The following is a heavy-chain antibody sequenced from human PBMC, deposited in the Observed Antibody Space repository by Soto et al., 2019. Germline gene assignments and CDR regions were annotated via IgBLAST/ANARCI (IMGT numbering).Heavy chain of an antibody. D-gene: IGHD3-22*01. Sequence: GESLKSSCKGSGYSFTNYWIGWVRQMPGKGLELMGVIYPGDSGTRYSPSFQGQVTISADKSISTAYLQWSSLKTSDTAMYYCARHTGSLNRGYHKHFDYWGQGTLVTVSS. V-gene: IGHV5-51*01. CDR3: ARHTGSLNRGYHKHFDY. CDR2: IYPGDSGT. CDR1: GYSFTNYW. J-gene: IGHJ4*02.